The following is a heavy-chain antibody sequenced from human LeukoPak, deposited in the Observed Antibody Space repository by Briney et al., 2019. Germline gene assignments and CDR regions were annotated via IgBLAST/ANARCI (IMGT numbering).Heavy chain of an antibody. D-gene: IGHD2-21*02. CDR2: ISGSGGST. CDR1: GFTFDDYG. J-gene: IGHJ4*02. CDR3: AKGADCGGDCWYFDY. Sequence: GGSLRLSCAASGFTFDDYGMSWVRQAPGKGLEWVSVISGSGGSTYYADSVKGRFTISRDNSKNTLYLQMNSLRAEDTAVYYCAKGADCGGDCWYFDYWGQGTLVTVSS. V-gene: IGHV3-23*01.